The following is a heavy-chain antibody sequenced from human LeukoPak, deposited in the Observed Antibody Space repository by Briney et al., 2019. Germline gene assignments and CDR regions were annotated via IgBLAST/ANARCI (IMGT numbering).Heavy chain of an antibody. CDR1: GITLSNYG. V-gene: IGHV3-23*01. J-gene: IGHJ4*02. CDR2: ISGSGGST. D-gene: IGHD3-10*01. CDR3: ARDGAIDYYGSGSYPKD. Sequence: GGSLRLSCAVSGITLSNYGMSWVRQAPGKGLEWVAGISGSGGSTNYADSVKGRFTISRDNSKNTLYLQMNSLRAEDTAVYYCARDGAIDYYGSGSYPKDWGQGTLVTVSS.